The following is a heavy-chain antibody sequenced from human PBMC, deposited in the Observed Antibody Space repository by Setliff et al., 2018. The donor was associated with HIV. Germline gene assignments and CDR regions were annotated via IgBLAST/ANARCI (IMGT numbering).Heavy chain of an antibody. Sequence: GGSLRLSCAASGVTVSKHYMSWVRQAPGKGLEWASVIYTGGATFYVDSVKARLTISRDNSRNTLYLQMNSLRAEDTAVYYWARSNLRRYGDPDWYFDLWGRGTLVTVSS. D-gene: IGHD4-17*01. CDR3: ARSNLRRYGDPDWYFDL. V-gene: IGHV3-66*02. CDR2: IYTGGAT. J-gene: IGHJ2*01. CDR1: GVTVSKHY.